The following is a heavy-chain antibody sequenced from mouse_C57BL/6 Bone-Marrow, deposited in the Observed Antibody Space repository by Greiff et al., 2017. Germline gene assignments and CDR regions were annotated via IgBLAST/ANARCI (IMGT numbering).Heavy chain of an antibody. CDR2: IHPNSGST. J-gene: IGHJ4*01. Sequence: QVQLQQPGAELVKPGASVKLSCKASGYTFTSYWMHWVKQRPGQGLEWIGMIHPNSGSTNYNEKFKSKATLTVDKSSSTAYMQLSSLTSEDSAVYYCAENYGSSLYAMDYWGQGTSVTVSS. CDR1: GYTFTSYW. V-gene: IGHV1-64*01. CDR3: AENYGSSLYAMDY. D-gene: IGHD1-1*01.